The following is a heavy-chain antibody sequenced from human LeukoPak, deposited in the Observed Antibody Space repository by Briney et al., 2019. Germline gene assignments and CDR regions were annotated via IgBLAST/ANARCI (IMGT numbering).Heavy chain of an antibody. J-gene: IGHJ4*02. CDR3: ARDHTLSGVDY. Sequence: PSETLSLTCTVSGGSISSGDYYWSWIRQPPGKGLEWIGYIYYSGSTYYNPSLKSRVTISVDTSKNQFSLKLSSVTAADTAVYYCARDHTLSGVDYWGQGTLVTVSS. D-gene: IGHD3-16*02. V-gene: IGHV4-30-4*01. CDR1: GGSISSGDYY. CDR2: IYYSGST.